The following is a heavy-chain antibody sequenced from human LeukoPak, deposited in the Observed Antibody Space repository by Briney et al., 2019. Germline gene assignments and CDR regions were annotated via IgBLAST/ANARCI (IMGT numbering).Heavy chain of an antibody. V-gene: IGHV3-48*03. D-gene: IGHD3-22*01. J-gene: IGHJ3*01. CDR3: GRGGSPGYNYTAFDV. CDR2: ISISCNTI. Sequence: PGVSLRLSCAASGFPFSSYEMNWVRQAPGKGLEGISYISISCNTIYYEDSVNGQFTTSRDKARNSLYLQMNSPRAEATAVYYCGRGGSPGYNYTAFDVWGQGTMVTVSS. CDR1: GFPFSSYE.